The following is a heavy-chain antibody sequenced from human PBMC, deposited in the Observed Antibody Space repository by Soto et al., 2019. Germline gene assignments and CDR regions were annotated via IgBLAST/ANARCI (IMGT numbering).Heavy chain of an antibody. D-gene: IGHD3-3*01. CDR3: ARTNYYDFWSGYYAFDI. J-gene: IGHJ3*02. CDR1: GFTFSDYY. Sequence: GGSLRLSCAASGFTFSDYYMSWIRQAPGKGLEWVSYISSSGSTIYYADSVKGRFTISRDNAKNSLYLQMNSLRAEDTAVYYCARTNYYDFWSGYYAFDIWGQGTMVTVSS. CDR2: ISSSGSTI. V-gene: IGHV3-11*01.